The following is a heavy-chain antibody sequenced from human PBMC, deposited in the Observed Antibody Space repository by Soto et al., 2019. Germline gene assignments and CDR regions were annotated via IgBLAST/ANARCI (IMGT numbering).Heavy chain of an antibody. CDR1: GGSISSSSYY. V-gene: IGHV4-39*01. CDR3: ARPIYASSGYYYAY. Sequence: QMQLQESGPGLVKPSETLSLTCTVSGGSISSSSYYWGWIRQPPGQGLEWLGTIYSLGNTYYNPYLKSRVTISVDKSKSQLFLKLSSVTAQDTAVYYCARPIYASSGYYYAYWGQGTLVTVSS. J-gene: IGHJ4*02. D-gene: IGHD3-22*01. CDR2: IYSLGNT.